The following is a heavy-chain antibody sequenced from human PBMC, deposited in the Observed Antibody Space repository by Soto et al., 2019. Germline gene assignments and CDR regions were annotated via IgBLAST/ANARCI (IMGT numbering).Heavy chain of an antibody. J-gene: IGHJ6*02. V-gene: IGHV1-2*04. CDR2: INPNSGGT. Sequence: ASVKVSCKASGYTFTGYYMHWVRQAPGQGLEWMGWINPNSGGTNYAQKFQGWVTMTRDTSISTAYMELSRLRSDDTAVYYCVRGGYSSSWGYYYYGMDVWGQGTTVTVSS. CDR3: VRGGYSSSWGYYYYGMDV. CDR1: GYTFTGYY. D-gene: IGHD6-13*01.